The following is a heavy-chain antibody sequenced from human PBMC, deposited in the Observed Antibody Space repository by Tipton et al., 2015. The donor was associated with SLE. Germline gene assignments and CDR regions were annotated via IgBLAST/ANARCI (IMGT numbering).Heavy chain of an antibody. CDR3: AREWVPGAFDI. J-gene: IGHJ3*02. Sequence: TLSLTCTVSGGSISSGDYYWSWIRQPPGKGLEWIGYIYDSGSGSTYYNPSLKSRVTISVDTSKNQFSLRLSSVTAADTAVYYCAREWVPGAFDIWGQGTMVTVSS. V-gene: IGHV4-30-4*01. D-gene: IGHD1-26*01. CDR2: IYDSGSGST. CDR1: GGSISSGDYY.